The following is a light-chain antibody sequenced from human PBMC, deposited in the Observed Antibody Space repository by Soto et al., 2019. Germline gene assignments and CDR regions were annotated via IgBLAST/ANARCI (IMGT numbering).Light chain of an antibody. J-gene: IGLJ1*01. CDR2: EVS. CDR3: SSYAGSNYV. Sequence: QSALTQPASVSGSPGQSITISCTGTSSDVGGYNYVSWYQQHPGKAPKLMIYEVSKRPSGVPARFSGSKSGNTASLTVSGLQAEDEADYYCSSYAGSNYVFGTGTKVTVL. V-gene: IGLV2-8*01. CDR1: SSDVGGYNY.